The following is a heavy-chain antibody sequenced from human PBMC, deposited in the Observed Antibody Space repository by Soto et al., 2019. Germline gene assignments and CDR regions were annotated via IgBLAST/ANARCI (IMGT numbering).Heavy chain of an antibody. D-gene: IGHD3-22*01. CDR1: GGSISSGDYF. V-gene: IGHV4-30-4*01. CDR2: IFYTGNT. Sequence: SETLSLTCTVSGGSISSGDYFWNWLRQPPGKGLEWIGYIFYTGNTFYNPSLKSRVTISVDTSKNQFSLRLTSVTAADTAVYYCARDATKFDTSGYYYYFDYWGQGTLVTVSS. CDR3: ARDATKFDTSGYYYYFDY. J-gene: IGHJ4*02.